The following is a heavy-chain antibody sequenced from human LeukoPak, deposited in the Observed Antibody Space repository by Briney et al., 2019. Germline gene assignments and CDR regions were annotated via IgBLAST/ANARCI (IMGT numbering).Heavy chain of an antibody. J-gene: IGHJ4*02. CDR3: ARKLSSGYYYYFDY. V-gene: IGHV4-59*11. CDR1: GVSISSHY. Sequence: SETLSLTCTVSGVSISSHYWSWLRQPPGKGREWIGYIYYSGSTNYNPSLKSRVTISVDTSKNQFSLKLSSVTAADTAVYYCARKLSSGYYYYFDYWGQGTLVTVSS. CDR2: IYYSGST. D-gene: IGHD3-22*01.